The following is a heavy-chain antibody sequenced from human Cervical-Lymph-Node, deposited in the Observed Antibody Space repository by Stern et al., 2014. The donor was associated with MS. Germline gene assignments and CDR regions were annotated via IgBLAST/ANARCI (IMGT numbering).Heavy chain of an antibody. CDR3: ASANCSSTSCPNWFDP. V-gene: IGHV4-30-4*01. D-gene: IGHD2-2*01. J-gene: IGHJ5*02. Sequence: VQLLESGPGLVKPSETLSLTCTVSGGSFSSGGYYWSWIRPRPGNGLVWIVNTYYSGSTYYNPSLKSRVTISVDTSKNQFSLKLSSVTAADTAVYYCASANCSSTSCPNWFDPWGQGTLVTVSS. CDR2: TYYSGST. CDR1: GGSFSSGGYY.